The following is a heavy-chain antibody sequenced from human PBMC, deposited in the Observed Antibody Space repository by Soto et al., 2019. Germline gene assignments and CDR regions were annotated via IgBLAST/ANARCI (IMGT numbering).Heavy chain of an antibody. J-gene: IGHJ4*02. D-gene: IGHD2-15*01. CDR1: GYTLTELS. V-gene: IGHV1-24*01. CDR3: ATRSKLKDIVVVVAATAPFDY. CDR2: FDPEDGET. Sequence: ASVTVSCKVSGYTLTELSMHWVRQAPGKGLEWMGGFDPEDGETIYAQKFQGRVTMTEDTSTDTAYMELSSLRSEDTAVYYCATRSKLKDIVVVVAATAPFDYWGQGTLVTVSS.